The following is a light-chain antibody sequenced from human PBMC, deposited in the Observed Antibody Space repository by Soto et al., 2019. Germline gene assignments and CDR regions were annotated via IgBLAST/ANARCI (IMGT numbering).Light chain of an antibody. CDR3: QQSYNTPLS. V-gene: IGKV1-39*01. J-gene: IGKJ4*01. Sequence: DIQMTQSPSSLSASVGDKVTITCRSSQSIGRYLNWYQQKPGKAPEFLIYATSNLRSGVPSRFSGSGSGTDFTLTISSLQVEDFATYYCQQSYNTPLSFGGGTKVEIK. CDR1: QSIGRY. CDR2: ATS.